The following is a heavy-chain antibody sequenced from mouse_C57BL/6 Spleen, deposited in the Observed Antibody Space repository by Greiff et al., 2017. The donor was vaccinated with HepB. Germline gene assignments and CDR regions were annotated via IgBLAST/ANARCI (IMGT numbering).Heavy chain of an antibody. CDR2: IYPGGGYT. CDR3: ARRSYDYDEYYFDY. V-gene: IGHV1-63*01. Sequence: QVQLKQSGAELVRPGTSVKMSCKASGYTFTNYWIGWAKQRPGHGLEWIGDIYPGGGYTNYNEKFKGKATLTADKSSSTAYMQFSSLTSEDSAIYYCARRSYDYDEYYFDYWGQGTTLTVSS. J-gene: IGHJ2*01. CDR1: GYTFTNYW. D-gene: IGHD2-4*01.